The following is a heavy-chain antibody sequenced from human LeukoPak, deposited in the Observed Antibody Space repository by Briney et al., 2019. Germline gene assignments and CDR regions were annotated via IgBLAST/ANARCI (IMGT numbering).Heavy chain of an antibody. CDR2: INPSGGST. CDR1: GYTFTSYY. Sequence: ASVTVSCKASGYTFTSYYMHWVRQAPGQGLEWMGIINPSGGSTSYAQKFQGRVTMTRDTSTSTVYMELSSLRSEDTAVYYCASGPYYDILTGYYSDAFDIWGQGTMVTVSS. J-gene: IGHJ3*02. D-gene: IGHD3-9*01. CDR3: ASGPYYDILTGYYSDAFDI. V-gene: IGHV1-46*01.